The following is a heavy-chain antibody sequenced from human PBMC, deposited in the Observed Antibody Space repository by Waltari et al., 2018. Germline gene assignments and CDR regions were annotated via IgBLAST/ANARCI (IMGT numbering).Heavy chain of an antibody. CDR1: GGTFNNYA. CDR2: STHMFGRG. J-gene: IGHJ4*02. V-gene: IGHV1-69*06. D-gene: IGHD3-10*01. CDR3: ATDYSRSGSVSYCDQ. Sequence: QAQLVQSGSAVKTPGSSVNVSCKASGGTFNNYAIRWGRQAPGQGLEWMGGSTHMFGRGSSAPKVQGRVTMTADKCTRAAYMELNSLRSEDTGGYYCATDYSRSGSVSYCDQWGQGTRGTVSS.